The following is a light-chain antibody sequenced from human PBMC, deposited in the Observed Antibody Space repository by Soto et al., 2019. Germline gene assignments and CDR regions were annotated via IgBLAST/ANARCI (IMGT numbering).Light chain of an antibody. Sequence: EIVLTQSPGTLSLSPGERATLSCRASQSVSSSYLAWYQQKPGQAPRLLIYGASSRATGIPDRFSGSGSGTDFTLTISRLEPEDFAVYYCQQYGSSPRGFGGGTRLE. J-gene: IGKJ5*01. CDR1: QSVSSSY. CDR3: QQYGSSPRG. CDR2: GAS. V-gene: IGKV3-20*01.